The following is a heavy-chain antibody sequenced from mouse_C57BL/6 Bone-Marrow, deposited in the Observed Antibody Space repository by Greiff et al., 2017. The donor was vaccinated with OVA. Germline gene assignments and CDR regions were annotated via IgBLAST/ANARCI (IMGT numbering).Heavy chain of an antibody. CDR1: GYSITSGYY. CDR2: ISYDGSN. J-gene: IGHJ4*01. D-gene: IGHD1-1*01. CDR3: ARDYYGSSYGYAMDY. Sequence: EVKLMESGPGLVKPSQSLSLTCSVTGYSITSGYYWNWIRQFPGNKLEWMGYISYDGSNNYNPSLKNRISITRDTSKNQFFLKLNSVTTEDTATYYCARDYYGSSYGYAMDYWGQGTSVTVSS. V-gene: IGHV3-6*01.